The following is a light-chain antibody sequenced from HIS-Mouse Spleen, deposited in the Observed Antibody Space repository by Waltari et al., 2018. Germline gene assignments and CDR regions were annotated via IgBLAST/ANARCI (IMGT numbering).Light chain of an antibody. Sequence: EIVMTQSAATLSVSPGERATLPCRASQSVSSNLAWYQQKPGQAPRLLIYGASTRATGIPARFSGSWSGTEFTLTISSLQSEDFAVYYCQQYNNWPPTFGQGTKLEIK. CDR1: QSVSSN. CDR2: GAS. J-gene: IGKJ2*01. V-gene: IGKV3-15*01. CDR3: QQYNNWPPT.